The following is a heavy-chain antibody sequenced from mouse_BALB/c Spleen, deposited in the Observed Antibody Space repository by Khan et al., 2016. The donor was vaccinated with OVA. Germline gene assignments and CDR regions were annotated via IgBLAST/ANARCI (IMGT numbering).Heavy chain of an antibody. V-gene: IGHV5-15*02. J-gene: IGHJ3*01. CDR2: ISSVAYCI. CDR1: GFTFIDYG. CDR3: ARGGFAY. Sequence: EVELVESGGGLVQPGGSRKLSCAASGFTFIDYGMAWVRQTPGKGPEWIAFISSVAYCIYYADTVTGRFTISRENAKNTLYLEMSSLRSDDTAMYYCARGGFAYWGQGTLVTVSA.